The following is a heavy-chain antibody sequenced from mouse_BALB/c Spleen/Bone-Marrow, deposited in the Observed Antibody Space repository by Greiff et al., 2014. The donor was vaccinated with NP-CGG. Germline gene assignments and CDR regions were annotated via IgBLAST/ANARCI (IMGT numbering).Heavy chain of an antibody. Sequence: EVHLVESGPEPVKPGASVKMSCKASGYTFTSYVMHWVKQKPGQGLEWIGYIHPYNDGTKYNERFKGKATLTSDKSSSTAYMELSSLTSEDSAVYYCARTILGYYFDYWGQGTTLTVSS. J-gene: IGHJ2*01. CDR1: GYTFTSYV. D-gene: IGHD2-10*02. V-gene: IGHV1-14*01. CDR3: ARTILGYYFDY. CDR2: IHPYNDGT.